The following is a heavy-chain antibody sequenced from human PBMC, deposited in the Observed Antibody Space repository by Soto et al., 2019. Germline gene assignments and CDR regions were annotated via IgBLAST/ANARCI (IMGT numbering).Heavy chain of an antibody. D-gene: IGHD6-13*01. V-gene: IGHV3-74*01. CDR2: INSDGTNT. CDR1: GFTFTNYW. Sequence: GGSLRLSCVASGFTFTNYWMHWVRQAPGKGLVWVSYINSDGTNTNYADSVKGRFTISRDNAKNSLYLQMNSLRAEDTAVYYCARARATIAAAAIFDCWGQGTLVTVSS. CDR3: ARARATIAAAAIFDC. J-gene: IGHJ4*02.